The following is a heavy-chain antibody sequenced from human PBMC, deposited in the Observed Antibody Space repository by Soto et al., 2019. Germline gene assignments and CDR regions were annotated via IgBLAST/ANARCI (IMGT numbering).Heavy chain of an antibody. V-gene: IGHV3-30*18. CDR2: MSYDGSKI. CDR1: AFVFATYE. Sequence: GRSLRLSRVASAFVFATYELHWIRQGAGQGLEWVATMSYDGSKIYYRDSVRGRFSISRDDSKRTLYLQMNSLRAEDTAVYYCAKDRDPYYYYYLMDVWGQGT. CDR3: AKDRDPYYYYYLMDV. J-gene: IGHJ6*02.